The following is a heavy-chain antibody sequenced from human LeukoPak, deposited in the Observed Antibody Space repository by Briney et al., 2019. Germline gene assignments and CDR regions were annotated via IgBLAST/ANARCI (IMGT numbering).Heavy chain of an antibody. J-gene: IGHJ4*02. CDR1: GGTFSSYA. CDR2: IIPIFGTA. Sequence: SVTVSCKASGGTFSSYAISWVRQAPGQGLEWMGGIIPIFGTANYAQKFQGRVTITADESTSTAYMELSSLRSEDTAVYYCARDEVVGALFDYWGQGTLVTVSS. V-gene: IGHV1-69*13. CDR3: ARDEVVGALFDY. D-gene: IGHD1-26*01.